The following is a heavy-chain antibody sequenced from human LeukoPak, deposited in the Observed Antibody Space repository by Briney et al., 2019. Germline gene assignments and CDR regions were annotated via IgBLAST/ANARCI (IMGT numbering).Heavy chain of an antibody. CDR3: ARVQQLVSVDY. J-gene: IGHJ4*02. Sequence: PGGSLRLSCAASGFTFSSYAMHWVRQAPGKGLEWVAVISYDGSNKYYAASVKGRFTISRDNSKNALYLQMNSLRAEDTAVYYCARVQQLVSVDYWGQGTLVTVSS. D-gene: IGHD6-13*01. CDR2: ISYDGSNK. CDR1: GFTFSSYA. V-gene: IGHV3-30*04.